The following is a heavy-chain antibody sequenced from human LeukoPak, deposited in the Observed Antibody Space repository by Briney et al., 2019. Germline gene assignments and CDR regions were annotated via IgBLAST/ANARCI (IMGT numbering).Heavy chain of an antibody. Sequence: SGGSLRLSCAASGFSFSSYPISWVRQAPGKGLVWISTVSGDGTATYYEDSVKGRFTISRDNSKNTLYLQMNSLRAEDAAVYYCAKAPGGDYSRYFQHWGQGTLVTVSS. J-gene: IGHJ1*01. CDR2: VSGDGTAT. CDR3: AKAPGGDYSRYFQH. V-gene: IGHV3-23*01. D-gene: IGHD4-17*01. CDR1: GFSFSSYP.